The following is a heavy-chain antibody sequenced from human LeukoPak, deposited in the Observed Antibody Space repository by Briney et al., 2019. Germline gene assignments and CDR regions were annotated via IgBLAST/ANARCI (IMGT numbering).Heavy chain of an antibody. D-gene: IGHD3-10*01. J-gene: IGHJ5*02. V-gene: IGHV4-39*01. Sequence: SETLSLTCTVSGASISSSSYYWVWIRQPPGKGLEWIGSIHYSGSTYYNPSLKSRVTISVDTSKNQFSLKLSSVTAADTAVYYCARHLGNGSGSIHWFDPWGQGTLVTVSS. CDR2: IHYSGST. CDR1: GASISSSSYY. CDR3: ARHLGNGSGSIHWFDP.